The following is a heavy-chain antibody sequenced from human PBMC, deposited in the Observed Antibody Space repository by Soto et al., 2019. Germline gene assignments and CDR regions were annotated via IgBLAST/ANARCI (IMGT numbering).Heavy chain of an antibody. Sequence: GEFMKISCKGSGYSFTNYWVGWVRQIPGKGLEWRGIIYPGDSETRYSPSFQGQVTISDDKSISTASLQWSSLKASDTAMYYCAKTSVVVASTTADYYYYGMDVWGQGTTVTVSS. J-gene: IGHJ6*02. CDR3: AKTSVVVASTTADYYYYGMDV. CDR2: IYPGDSET. CDR1: GYSFTNYW. D-gene: IGHD2-15*01. V-gene: IGHV5-51*01.